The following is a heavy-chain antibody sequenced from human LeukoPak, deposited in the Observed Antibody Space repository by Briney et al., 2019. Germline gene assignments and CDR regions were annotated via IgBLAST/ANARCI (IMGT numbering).Heavy chain of an antibody. CDR1: GGSISRSSYY. D-gene: IGHD3-10*01. J-gene: IGHJ6*04. CDR2: IYYSGTT. CDR3: ARISGAGFYVNV. Sequence: SETPSLTCTVSGGSISRSSYYWGWIRQPPGKGLEWIGIIYYSGTTYYNPSLKSRVTISVDTSKNQFSLKLSSVTAADTAVYFCARISGAGFYVNVWGKGTTVTVSS. V-gene: IGHV4-39*01.